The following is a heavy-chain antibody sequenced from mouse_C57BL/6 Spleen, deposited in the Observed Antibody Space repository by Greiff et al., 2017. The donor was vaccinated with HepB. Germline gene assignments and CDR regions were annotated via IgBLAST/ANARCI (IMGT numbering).Heavy chain of an antibody. CDR2: ISDGGSYT. D-gene: IGHD4-1*02. V-gene: IGHV5-4*03. Sequence: EVKVVESGGGLVKPGGSLKLSCAASGFTFSSYAMSWVRQTPEKRLEWVATISDGGSYTYYPDNVKGRFTISRYTAKNNLYLQMSHLKSEDTAMYYCARAQLRQGNAMDYWGQGTSVTVSS. J-gene: IGHJ4*01. CDR3: ARAQLRQGNAMDY. CDR1: GFTFSSYA.